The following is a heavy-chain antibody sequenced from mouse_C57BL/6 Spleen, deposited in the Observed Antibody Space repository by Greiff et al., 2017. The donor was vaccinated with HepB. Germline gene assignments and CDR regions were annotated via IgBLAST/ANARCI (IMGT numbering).Heavy chain of an antibody. Sequence: EVKLVESGGGLVKPGGSLKLSCPASGFTFSDYGMHWVRQAPEKGLAWVAYISSGSSTIYYADTVKGQLTISIDNAKNTQFLQMTSLRSEDTAMYYCARPGAQAWFAYWGQGNLVTVSA. J-gene: IGHJ3*01. CDR2: ISSGSSTI. CDR3: ARPGAQAWFAY. CDR1: GFTFSDYG. V-gene: IGHV5-17*01.